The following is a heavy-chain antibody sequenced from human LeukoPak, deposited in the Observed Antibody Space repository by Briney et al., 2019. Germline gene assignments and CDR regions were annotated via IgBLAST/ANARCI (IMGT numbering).Heavy chain of an antibody. D-gene: IGHD3-10*01. CDR1: GGSISSGDYY. V-gene: IGHV4-30-4*01. Sequence: SQTLSPTCTVSGGSISSGDYYWSWIRQPPGKGLEWIGYIYYSGSTYYNPSLKSRVTISVDTSKNQFSLKLSSVTAADTAVYYCARGGDPLDAFDIWGQGTMVTVSS. CDR2: IYYSGST. J-gene: IGHJ3*02. CDR3: ARGGDPLDAFDI.